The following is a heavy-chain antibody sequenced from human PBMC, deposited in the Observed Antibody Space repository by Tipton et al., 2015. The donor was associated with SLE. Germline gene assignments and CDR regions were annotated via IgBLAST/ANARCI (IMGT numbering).Heavy chain of an antibody. CDR1: HTSFSTYS. D-gene: IGHD3-10*01. CDR2: MSHSGSA. J-gene: IGHJ4*02. V-gene: IGHV4-59*01. CDR3: ARLRYVHGSGSYYPDY. Sequence: TLSLTCTVSHTSFSTYSWAWIRQSPERGLEWIGYMSHSGSANYNPSLKSRVTISVDTSRNHFSLSLTSVTAADTAVYYCARLRYVHGSGSYYPDYWGQGTLVTVSS.